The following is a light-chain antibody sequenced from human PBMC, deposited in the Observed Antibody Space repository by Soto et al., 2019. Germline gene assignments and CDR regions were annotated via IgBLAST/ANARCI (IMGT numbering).Light chain of an antibody. CDR2: RAS. CDR3: LQYHNLWA. CDR1: QNIYYN. J-gene: IGKJ1*01. V-gene: IGKV3-15*01. Sequence: ILRTHSPATVCVSPGEIATLSFRASQNIYYNVAWYQHRPGQAPRLLIYRASTRAPGVPARFSGSGSGTEFTLTISSLQPEDFTVYSCLQYHNLWAFGQGTKVDIK.